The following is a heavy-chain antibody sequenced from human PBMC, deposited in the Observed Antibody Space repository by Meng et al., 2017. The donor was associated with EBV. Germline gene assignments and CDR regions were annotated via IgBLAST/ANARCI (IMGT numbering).Heavy chain of an antibody. CDR3: ARDILYV. Sequence: QWQLVRPWSRLKTPGASVKLSCKASGYPFTSYAMNWGRQAPGQGPEGMGWINTNTGNPTYAQGFTGRFVFSLDTSVSTAYLQISSLKAEDTAVYYCARDILYVWGQGTLVTVSS. D-gene: IGHD3-9*01. J-gene: IGHJ4*02. CDR1: GYPFTSYA. CDR2: INTNTGNP. V-gene: IGHV7-4-1*02.